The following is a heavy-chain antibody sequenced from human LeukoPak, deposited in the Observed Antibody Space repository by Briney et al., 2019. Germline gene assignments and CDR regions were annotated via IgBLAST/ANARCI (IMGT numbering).Heavy chain of an antibody. Sequence: ASVKVSCKASGYTFSSYGISWVRQAPGQGLEWMGLISAYNGNTNFAQKFQGRATMTTDTSTRTAYMELRSQRSDDTPVYYFARDQGIYNYRIIDSRGQGTPVTVSS. CDR2: ISAYNGNT. J-gene: IGHJ4*02. CDR3: ARDQGIYNYRIIDS. V-gene: IGHV1-18*01. CDR1: GYTFSSYG. D-gene: IGHD5-18*01.